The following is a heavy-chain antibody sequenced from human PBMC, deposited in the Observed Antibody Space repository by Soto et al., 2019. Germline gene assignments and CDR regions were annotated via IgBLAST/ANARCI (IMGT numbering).Heavy chain of an antibody. CDR2: MSGRSSTT. CDR3: AKNQERELPRVIDF. CDR1: GLTFSNYA. Sequence: EVRLLESGGGLVKPGGSLRLSCATSGLTFSNYAMSWARQAPGGGLEWVSSMSGRSSTTYYADSVRGRFTITRDRSKNTLYLQMRSLRAEDTALYYCAKNQERELPRVIDFWGQGTLVTVSS. J-gene: IGHJ4*02. V-gene: IGHV3-23*01. D-gene: IGHD1-7*01.